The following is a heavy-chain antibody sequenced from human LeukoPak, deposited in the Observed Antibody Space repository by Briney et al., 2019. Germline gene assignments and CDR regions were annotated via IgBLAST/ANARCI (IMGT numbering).Heavy chain of an antibody. J-gene: IGHJ6*02. CDR2: IYTGDSDT. Sequence: GESLKISCKGSGYSFTSYWNAWVRQMPGKGLEGIGIIYTGDSDTRYSPSFQGQVTISADKSISTAYLQWSSLKASDTAMYYCARRGYYGSGRTYYYYYGMDVWGQGTTVTVSS. CDR3: ARRGYYGSGRTYYYYYGMDV. D-gene: IGHD3-10*01. V-gene: IGHV5-51*01. CDR1: GYSFTSYW.